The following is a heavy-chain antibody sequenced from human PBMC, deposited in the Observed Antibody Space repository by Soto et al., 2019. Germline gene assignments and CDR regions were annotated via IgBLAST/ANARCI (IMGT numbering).Heavy chain of an antibody. V-gene: IGHV3-33*01. CDR2: IWHDGSYR. D-gene: IGHD6-25*01. CDR3: VRFTTYSSDFDL. Sequence: HPGGSLRLSCEASGLTFSSYGMHWVRQAPGKGLEWVAVIWHDGSYRYYRDSVKGRFTISRDNSRNTLSLQMNSLRVEDTAVYYCVRFTTYSSDFDLWGQGTMVTVSS. CDR1: GLTFSSYG. J-gene: IGHJ3*01.